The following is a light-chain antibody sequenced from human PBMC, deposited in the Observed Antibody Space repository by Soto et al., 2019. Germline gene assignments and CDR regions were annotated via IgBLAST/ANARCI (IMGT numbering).Light chain of an antibody. CDR2: RAS. CDR3: QQYENWSFS. V-gene: IGKV3-15*01. J-gene: IGKJ2*01. CDR1: QSVRSN. Sequence: EIVMTQSPVTLSVSPGERVTLSCRASQSVRSNLAWYQQKRGQPPRLLIYRASTRATGIPARFSGSGSGTEFTLTISSLQSEDFAVYYCQQYENWSFSFGQGTKVDI.